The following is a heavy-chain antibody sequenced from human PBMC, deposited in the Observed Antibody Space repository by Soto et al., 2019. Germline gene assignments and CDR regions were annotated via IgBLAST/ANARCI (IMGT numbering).Heavy chain of an antibody. CDR2: VYWDDDK. V-gene: IGHV2-5*02. Sequence: QITLKESGPTLVKPTQTLTLTCTFSWFALSRTRMAVGWIRKPPGKALEWLALVYWDDDKRYSPFLKGRLTITKDTSKNHVVLTMSNMDPVDTARYYCAHIVVAGLGYYFDYWGQGTLVTVSS. D-gene: IGHD6-19*01. CDR1: WFALSRTRMA. CDR3: AHIVVAGLGYYFDY. J-gene: IGHJ4*02.